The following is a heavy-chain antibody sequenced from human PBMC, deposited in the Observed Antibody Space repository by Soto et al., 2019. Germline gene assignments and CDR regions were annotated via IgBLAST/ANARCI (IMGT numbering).Heavy chain of an antibody. D-gene: IGHD6-13*01. J-gene: IGHJ4*02. CDR2: IYWNDDK. V-gene: IGHV2-5*01. CDR1: GFSLSTSGVG. CDR3: AHSIIAAAGTPY. Sequence: QITLKESGPTLVKPTQTLTLTCTFSGFSLSTSGVGVGWIRQPPGKALEWLALIYWNDDKRYSPSLKSRLTITKDTSKNQVVLTMTIMDPVDTATYYCAHSIIAAAGTPYWGQGTLVTVSS.